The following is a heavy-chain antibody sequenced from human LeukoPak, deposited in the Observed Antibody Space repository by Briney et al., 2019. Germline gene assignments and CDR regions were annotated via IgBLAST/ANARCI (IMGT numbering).Heavy chain of an antibody. CDR1: GGSFSGYY. V-gene: IGHV4-34*01. Sequence: SETLSLTCGVYGGSFSGYYWSWIRQPPWKGLEWIGVISHSGSTNYNPSLKSRVTISVDTSMNQFSLKLSSVTAADTAVYYCARGLGDRGLNPWGQGTLVTVSS. J-gene: IGHJ5*02. CDR2: ISHSGST. CDR3: ARGLGDRGLNP. D-gene: IGHD3-16*01.